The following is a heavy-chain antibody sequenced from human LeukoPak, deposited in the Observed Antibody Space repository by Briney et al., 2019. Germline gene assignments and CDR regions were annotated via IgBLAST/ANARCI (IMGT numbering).Heavy chain of an antibody. Sequence: GGSLRLSCAASGFTFSSYSMSWVRQAPGKGLEWVSLISGSGDTTNYADSVKGRFTISRDNSKNTLYLQMNSLRAEDTAVYYCAKDLAGSGSYSFDYWGQGTLVTVSS. V-gene: IGHV3-23*01. D-gene: IGHD1-26*01. CDR2: ISGSGDTT. CDR3: AKDLAGSGSYSFDY. CDR1: GFTFSSYS. J-gene: IGHJ4*02.